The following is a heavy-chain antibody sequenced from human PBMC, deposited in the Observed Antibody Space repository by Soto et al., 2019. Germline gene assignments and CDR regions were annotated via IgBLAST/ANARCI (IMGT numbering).Heavy chain of an antibody. J-gene: IGHJ4*02. CDR3: AKDLTPVAGDYLAYFDY. CDR2: ISGSGGST. V-gene: IGHV3-23*01. CDR1: GFTFSSYA. D-gene: IGHD4-17*01. Sequence: GGSLRLSCAASGFTFSSYAMSWVRQAPGKGLEWVSAISGSGGSTYYADSGKGRFTISRDNSKNTLYLQMNSLRAEDTAVYYCAKDLTPVAGDYLAYFDYWGQGALVTVSS.